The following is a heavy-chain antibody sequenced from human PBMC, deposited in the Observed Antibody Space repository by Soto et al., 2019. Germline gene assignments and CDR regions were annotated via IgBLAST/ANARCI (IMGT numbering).Heavy chain of an antibody. D-gene: IGHD1-26*01. CDR3: TRGLFSGSQYSGGWYYFDS. J-gene: IGHJ4*02. V-gene: IGHV4-31*03. CDR2: IYYSGST. Sequence: PSETLSLTCTVSGGSISSGGYYWSWIRQHPGKGLEWIGYIYYSGSTYYNPSLKSRVTISVDTSKNQFSLKLSSVTAADTAVYYCTRGLFSGSQYSGGWYYFDSWGQGTMVTVSS. CDR1: GGSISSGGYY.